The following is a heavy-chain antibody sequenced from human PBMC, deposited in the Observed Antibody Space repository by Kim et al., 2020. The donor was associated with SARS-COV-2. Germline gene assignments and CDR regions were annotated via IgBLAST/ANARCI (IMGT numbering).Heavy chain of an antibody. J-gene: IGHJ6*02. Sequence: GGSLRLSCAASGFTFSSYEMNWVRQAPGKGLEWVSYISSSGSTIYYADSVKGRFTISRDNAKNSLYLQMNSLRAEDTAVYYCARVQPAGSLTVTTLYYYYGMDVWGQGTTVTVSS. V-gene: IGHV3-48*03. CDR3: ARVQPAGSLTVTTLYYYYGMDV. CDR2: ISSSGSTI. D-gene: IGHD4-17*01. CDR1: GFTFSSYE.